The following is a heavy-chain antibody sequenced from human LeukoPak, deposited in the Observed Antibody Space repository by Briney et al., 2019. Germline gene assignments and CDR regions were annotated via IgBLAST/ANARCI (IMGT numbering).Heavy chain of an antibody. J-gene: IGHJ4*02. Sequence: GGSLRLSCAAAGFTFSSYEMNWVRQAPGKGLEWVSYISSSGSTIYYADSVKGRFTISRDNAKNSLYLQMNSLRAEDTAVYYCARVRITISSRRGFDYWGQATLVTVSS. CDR1: GFTFSSYE. D-gene: IGHD3-9*01. V-gene: IGHV3-48*03. CDR3: ARVRITISSRRGFDY. CDR2: ISSSGSTI.